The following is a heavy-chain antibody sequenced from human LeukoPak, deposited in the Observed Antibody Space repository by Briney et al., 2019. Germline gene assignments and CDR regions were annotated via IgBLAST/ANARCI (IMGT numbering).Heavy chain of an antibody. CDR2: ISYDGSNK. CDR3: AKEGVVVAAGFYFDY. J-gene: IGHJ4*02. CDR1: GFTFSSYG. V-gene: IGHV3-30*18. D-gene: IGHD2-15*01. Sequence: GRSLRLSCAASGFTFSSYGMHWVRQAPGKWLEWVAVISYDGSNKYYADSVKGRFTISRDNSKNTLYLQMNSLRAEDTAVYYYAKEGVVVAAGFYFDYWGQGTLVTVSS.